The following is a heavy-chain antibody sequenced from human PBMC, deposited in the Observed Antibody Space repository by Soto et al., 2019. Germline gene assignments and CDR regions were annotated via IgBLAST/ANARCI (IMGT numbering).Heavy chain of an antibody. Sequence: QVQLVQSGAEVKKPGSSVNVSCKASGGTFSSYAISWVRQAPGQGLEWMGGIIPIFGTANYAQKFQGRVTITADDSTSTAYMELSSLRSEDTAVYYCARSRVTYYYDRSAFDIWGQGTMVTVSS. V-gene: IGHV1-69*01. CDR3: ARSRVTYYYDRSAFDI. CDR1: GGTFSSYA. D-gene: IGHD3-22*01. CDR2: IIPIFGTA. J-gene: IGHJ3*02.